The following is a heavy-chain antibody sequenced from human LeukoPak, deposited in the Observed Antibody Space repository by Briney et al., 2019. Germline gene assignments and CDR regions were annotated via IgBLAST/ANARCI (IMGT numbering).Heavy chain of an antibody. V-gene: IGHV3-30*02. Sequence: GGSLRLSCAASGLTFSSYGMHWVRQAPGKGLEWVAFIRYDGSNKYYADSVKGRFTISRDNSKNTLYLQMNSLRAEDTAVYYCAKDADGSGSLGDYWGQGTLVTVSP. CDR2: IRYDGSNK. CDR1: GLTFSSYG. J-gene: IGHJ4*02. D-gene: IGHD3-10*01. CDR3: AKDADGSGSLGDY.